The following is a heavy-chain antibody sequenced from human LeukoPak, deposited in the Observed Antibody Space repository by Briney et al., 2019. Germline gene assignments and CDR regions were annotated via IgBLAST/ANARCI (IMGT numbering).Heavy chain of an antibody. Sequence: GGSLRLSCAASGFTFSSYVMHWVRQAPGKGLEWVAFISYDGSNKYYADSVEGRCTISRDNSKNTVYLQMNSLRAEDTAVYYCAKDMDHDYDDYGFDYWGQGTPVTVSS. CDR3: AKDMDHDYDDYGFDY. V-gene: IGHV3-30*18. CDR1: GFTFSSYV. CDR2: ISYDGSNK. D-gene: IGHD4-17*01. J-gene: IGHJ4*02.